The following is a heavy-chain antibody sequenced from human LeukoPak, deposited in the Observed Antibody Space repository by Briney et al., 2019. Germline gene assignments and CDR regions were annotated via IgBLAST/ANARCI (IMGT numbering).Heavy chain of an antibody. J-gene: IGHJ4*02. Sequence: SETLSLTCTVSGGSISSYYWSWIRQPPGKGLEWIAYLFYSGSTDYNPSLKSRVTISVDTSKNQFSLKPRSVTAADTAVYYCATVAVIRGVTYFDYWGQGTLVTVSS. CDR3: ATVAVIRGVTYFDY. CDR2: LFYSGST. D-gene: IGHD3-10*01. V-gene: IGHV4-59*01. CDR1: GGSISSYY.